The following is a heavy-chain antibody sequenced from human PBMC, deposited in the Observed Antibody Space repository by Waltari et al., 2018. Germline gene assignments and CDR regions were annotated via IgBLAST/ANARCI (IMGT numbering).Heavy chain of an antibody. CDR2: MNPNTGNT. J-gene: IGHJ4*02. V-gene: IGHV1-8*01. D-gene: IGHD2-21*02. Sequence: QVQLVQSGAEVKKPGASVKVSCQASGYTFPNYDINWVRQATGQGLEWMGWMNPNTGNTGYAQKFRGRVTMTRSTSISTAYMELSSLRSEDTAVYYCGRAPHGVTMLGYWGQGTLVTVSS. CDR3: GRAPHGVTMLGY. CDR1: GYTFPNYD.